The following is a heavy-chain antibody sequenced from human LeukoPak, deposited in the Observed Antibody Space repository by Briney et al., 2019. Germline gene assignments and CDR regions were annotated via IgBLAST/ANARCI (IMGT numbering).Heavy chain of an antibody. J-gene: IGHJ6*03. CDR3: ARPPSLGYYDFWSGYWSSNTGSRSYYYYYMDV. CDR2: IITIFGKA. Sequence: ASVKVSCKASGGTFISYAISWVRQTPGQGGEWMGGIITIFGKANYAQKFQGRVTITADESTSTAYMELISLRSEDTAVYYCARPPSLGYYDFWSGYWSSNTGSRSYYYYYMDVWGKGTTVTVSS. D-gene: IGHD3-3*01. CDR1: GGTFISYA. V-gene: IGHV1-69*13.